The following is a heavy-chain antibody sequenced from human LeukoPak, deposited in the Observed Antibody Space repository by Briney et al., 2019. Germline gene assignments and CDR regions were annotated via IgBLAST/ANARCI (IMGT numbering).Heavy chain of an antibody. V-gene: IGHV3-33*08. CDR3: ARDSCGSPSCFDY. J-gene: IGHJ4*02. D-gene: IGHD2-2*01. CDR2: IQYDGSIE. Sequence: GGSLRLSCAASGFAFSSYWMSWVRQAPGKGLEWVAAIQYDGSIEYYADSVKGRFTISRDQSKNTLFLQVNSLRAEDTAVYYCARDSCGSPSCFDYWGQGTLVTVSS. CDR1: GFAFSSYW.